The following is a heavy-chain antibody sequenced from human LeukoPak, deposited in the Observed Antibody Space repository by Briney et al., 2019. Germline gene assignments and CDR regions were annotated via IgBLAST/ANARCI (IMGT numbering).Heavy chain of an antibody. CDR3: ARNYDYGDYGGFDY. CDR1: GGSFSGYY. V-gene: IGHV4-34*01. CDR2: INHSGST. D-gene: IGHD4-17*01. J-gene: IGHJ4*02. Sequence: SETLSLTCAVYGGSFSGYYWSWIRQPPGKGLEWIGEINHSGSTNYNPSLKSRVTISVDMSKNQFSLKLSSVTAADTAVYYCARNYDYGDYGGFDYWGQGTLVTVSS.